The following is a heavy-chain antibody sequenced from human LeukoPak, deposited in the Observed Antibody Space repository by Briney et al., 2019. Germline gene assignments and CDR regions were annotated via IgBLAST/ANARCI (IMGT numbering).Heavy chain of an antibody. CDR3: ARERLLFIDY. D-gene: IGHD2-21*02. V-gene: IGHV3-23*01. CDR1: GFTFSSYA. J-gene: IGHJ4*02. Sequence: GGSLRLSCAASGFTFSSYAMSWVRQAPGKGLEYVSTIIGPGGSTYYADSVKGRFTISRDNAKNSLYLQMNSLRAEDTAVYYCARERLLFIDYWGQGTLVTVSS. CDR2: IIGPGGST.